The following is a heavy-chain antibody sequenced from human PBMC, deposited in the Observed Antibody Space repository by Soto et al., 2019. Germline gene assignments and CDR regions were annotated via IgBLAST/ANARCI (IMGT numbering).Heavy chain of an antibody. J-gene: IGHJ3*02. CDR3: ASSIAARPGIAAAGTGAFDI. CDR2: IYHSGST. D-gene: IGHD6-13*01. V-gene: IGHV4-4*02. Sequence: GSLRLSCAASGFTFSSYAMSWVRQAPGKGLEWIGEIYHSGSTNYNPSLKSRVTISVDKSKNQFSLKLSSVTAADTAVYYCASSIAARPGIAAAGTGAFDIWGQGTMVTVSS. CDR1: GFTFSSYAM.